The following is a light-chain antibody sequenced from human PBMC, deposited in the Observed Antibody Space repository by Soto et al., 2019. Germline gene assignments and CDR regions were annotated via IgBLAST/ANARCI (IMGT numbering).Light chain of an antibody. CDR3: QQYNNWPLWT. CDR1: QTISSW. V-gene: IGKV1-5*03. CDR2: KAS. J-gene: IGKJ1*01. Sequence: DIQMTQSPSTLSGSVGDRVTITCRASQTISSWLAWYQQKPGKAPKLLIYKASTLKSGVPSRFSGSGSGTEFTLTISSLQSEDFAVYYCQQYNNWPLWTFGQGTKVEIK.